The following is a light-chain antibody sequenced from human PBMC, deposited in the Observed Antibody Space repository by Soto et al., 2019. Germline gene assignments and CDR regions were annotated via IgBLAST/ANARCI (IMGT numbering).Light chain of an antibody. CDR1: QSVTSN. CDR3: QKFNEWPRT. Sequence: EIVMTQSPFTLSFSPWERATLSCMASQSVTSNLAWYQQKPGQASRLLIYGASTRATGIPARFSGSGSGTEFTLTISNLQSEDFAIYYCQKFNEWPRTFGQGTKV. J-gene: IGKJ1*01. CDR2: GAS. V-gene: IGKV3-15*01.